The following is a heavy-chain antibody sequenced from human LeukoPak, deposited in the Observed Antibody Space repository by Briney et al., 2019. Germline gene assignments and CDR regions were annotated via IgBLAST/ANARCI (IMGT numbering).Heavy chain of an antibody. D-gene: IGHD5-24*01. CDR2: INAGNGNT. Sequence: GASVKVSCKASGYTFTIYAMHWVRQAPGQRLEWMGWINAGNGNTKYSQKFQGRVTITRDTSASTAYMELSSLRSEDTAVYYCARDADGYNSSPASPWGQGTLVTVSS. J-gene: IGHJ4*02. CDR1: GYTFTIYA. V-gene: IGHV1-3*01. CDR3: ARDADGYNSSPASP.